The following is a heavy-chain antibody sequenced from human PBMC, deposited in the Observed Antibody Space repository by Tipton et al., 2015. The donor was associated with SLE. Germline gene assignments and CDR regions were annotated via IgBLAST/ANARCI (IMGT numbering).Heavy chain of an antibody. CDR3: ARVQAYEGFDP. J-gene: IGHJ5*02. Sequence: GLVKPSGTLSLTCAVYGGSFSGYYWSWIRQPPGKGLEWIGEINHSGSTNYNPSLKSRVTISVDTSKNQFSLKLSSVTAADTAVYYCARVQAYEGFDPWGQGTLVTVSS. CDR1: GGSFSGYY. CDR2: INHSGST. V-gene: IGHV4-34*01. D-gene: IGHD3-16*01.